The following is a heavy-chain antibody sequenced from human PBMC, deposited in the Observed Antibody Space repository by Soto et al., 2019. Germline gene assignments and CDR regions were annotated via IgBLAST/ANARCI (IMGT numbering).Heavy chain of an antibody. J-gene: IGHJ4*02. CDR3: ARIAAAGTRFDY. CDR2: IYHSGIT. V-gene: IGHV4-4*02. Sequence: QVQLQESGPGLVKPSGTLSLTCAVSGGSISSTNWWSWVRQPPGKGLEWIGEIYHSGITNYNPSLKSRVTISVGKSKNQFSLKLSSVTAADTAVYFCARIAAAGTRFDYWGQGTLVTVSS. D-gene: IGHD6-13*01. CDR1: GGSISSTNW.